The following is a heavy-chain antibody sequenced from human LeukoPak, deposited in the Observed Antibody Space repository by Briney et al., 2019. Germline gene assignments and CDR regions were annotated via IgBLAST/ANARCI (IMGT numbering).Heavy chain of an antibody. V-gene: IGHV4-30-2*01. CDR3: ARGDYDSSGYYLDY. J-gene: IGHJ4*02. D-gene: IGHD3-22*01. CDR2: IYHSGST. Sequence: SQTLSLTCAVSGGSISSGGYSWSWIRQPQGKGLEWIGYIYHSGSTYYNPSLKSRITISVDRSKNQFSLKLSSVTAADTAVYYCARGDYDSSGYYLDYWGQGTLVTVSS. CDR1: GGSISSGGYS.